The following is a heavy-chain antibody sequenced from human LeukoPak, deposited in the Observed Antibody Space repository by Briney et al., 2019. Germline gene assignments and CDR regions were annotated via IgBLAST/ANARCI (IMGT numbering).Heavy chain of an antibody. CDR2: INHSGST. CDR3: WRLRRITTAGPSGGDY. V-gene: IGHV4-34*01. CDR1: GGSFSGYY. D-gene: IGHD6-13*01. Sequence: SETLSLTCAVYGGSFSGYYWSWIRQPPGKGLEWIGEINHSGSTNYNPSLKSPVTISVDTSKNQFFLKLSSVTPADTAVYYWWRLRRITTAGPSGGDYWGQGTLVTVSS. J-gene: IGHJ4*02.